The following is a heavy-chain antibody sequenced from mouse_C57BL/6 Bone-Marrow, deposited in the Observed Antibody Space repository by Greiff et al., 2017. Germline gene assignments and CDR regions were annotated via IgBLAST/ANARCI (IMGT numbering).Heavy chain of an antibody. Sequence: QVQLKESGAELARPGASVKLSCKASGYTFTSYGISWVKQRTGQGLEWIGEIYPRSGNTYYNEKFKGKATLTADKSSSTAYMDLRSLTSEDSAVYFCARQLRLRPLAYRGQGTLVTVSA. J-gene: IGHJ3*01. D-gene: IGHD3-2*02. CDR2: IYPRSGNT. CDR3: ARQLRLRPLAY. CDR1: GYTFTSYG. V-gene: IGHV1-81*01.